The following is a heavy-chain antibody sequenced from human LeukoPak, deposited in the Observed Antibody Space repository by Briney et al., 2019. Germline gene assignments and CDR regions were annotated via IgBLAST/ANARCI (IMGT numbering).Heavy chain of an antibody. CDR3: AKDDAWLRFGE. CDR2: ISYAGIDK. V-gene: IGHV3-30*18. CDR1: GFTFSSYA. D-gene: IGHD3-10*01. J-gene: IGHJ4*02. Sequence: GGSLRLSCAASGFTFSSYAMHWVRQAPGKGLEWVALISYAGIDKYYADSVKGRFTISRDNSKNTLYLEVISLTAEDTAVYYCAKDDAWLRFGEWSQGTLVTVSS.